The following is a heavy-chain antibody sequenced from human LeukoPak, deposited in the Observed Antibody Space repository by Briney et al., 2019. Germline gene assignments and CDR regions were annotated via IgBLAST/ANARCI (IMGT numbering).Heavy chain of an antibody. CDR2: IYYSGST. CDR3: ARAPYYYGSGSYYLLEDQTYLDY. Sequence: PSETLSLSCTVSGGSISSYYWSWIRQPPGKGLEWIGYIYYSGSTNYNPSLKSRVTISGDTSKNQFSLKLTSVTAADTGVYYCARAPYYYGSGSYYLLEDQTYLDYWGQGTLVTVSS. V-gene: IGHV4-59*08. CDR1: GGSISSYY. J-gene: IGHJ4*02. D-gene: IGHD3-10*01.